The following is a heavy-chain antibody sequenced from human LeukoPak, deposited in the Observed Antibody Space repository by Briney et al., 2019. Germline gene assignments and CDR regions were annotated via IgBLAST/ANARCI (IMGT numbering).Heavy chain of an antibody. CDR3: ARDFTIFGTGGY. Sequence: ASVKVSCKASGGTFSSYAISWVRQAPGQGLEWMGWINPNSGGTNYAQKFQGRVTMTRDTSISTAYMELSRLRSDDTAVYYCARDFTIFGTGGYWGQGTLVTVSS. V-gene: IGHV1-2*02. J-gene: IGHJ4*02. CDR1: GGTFSSYA. D-gene: IGHD3-3*01. CDR2: INPNSGGT.